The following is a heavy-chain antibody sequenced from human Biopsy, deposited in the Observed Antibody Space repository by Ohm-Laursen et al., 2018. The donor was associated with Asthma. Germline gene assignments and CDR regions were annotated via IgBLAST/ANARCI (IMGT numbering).Heavy chain of an antibody. D-gene: IGHD4-17*01. J-gene: IGHJ5*02. CDR1: GGSISSSSYY. CDR2: IYYNGRT. CDR3: ARTTYGDDGFDP. Sequence: GTLSLTCTVSGGSISSSSYYWGWIRQPPEKGLEWIGSIYYNGRTYYNPSLKSRVSILIDTSKNQFSLRLSSVTAADTAVYYCARTTYGDDGFDPWGQGTLVTVSS. V-gene: IGHV4-39*07.